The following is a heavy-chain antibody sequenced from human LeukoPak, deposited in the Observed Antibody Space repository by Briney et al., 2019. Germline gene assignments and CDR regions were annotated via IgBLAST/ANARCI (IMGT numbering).Heavy chain of an antibody. Sequence: GGSLRLSCTASGFSFSGHWMHWARQLPGKGLVWVSRISPTGSTTSYADSVKGRFTVSRDNAKNTLYLQVNNLRAEDTAVYYCARGPNGNWSGLDFWGQGTLPTVSS. CDR1: GFSFSGHW. V-gene: IGHV3-74*01. J-gene: IGHJ4*02. CDR3: ARGPNGNWSGLDF. D-gene: IGHD1-1*01. CDR2: ISPTGSTT.